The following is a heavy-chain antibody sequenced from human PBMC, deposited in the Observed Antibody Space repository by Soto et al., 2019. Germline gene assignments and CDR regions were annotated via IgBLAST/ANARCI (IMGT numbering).Heavy chain of an antibody. CDR3: VRVGSTDHDRAGLD. D-gene: IGHD3-10*01. V-gene: IGHV1-18*01. J-gene: IGHJ4*02. Sequence: QVQLVQSGAEVKKPGASVKVSCKTSGYTFTNFGISWVRQAPGQRFEWLGWISGDSGRTYYAQKFQGRVTMTRDTSTNTAYMELRSLSSDDTAVFYCVRVGSTDHDRAGLDWGRGNLVTVSS. CDR1: GYTFTNFG. CDR2: ISGDSGRT.